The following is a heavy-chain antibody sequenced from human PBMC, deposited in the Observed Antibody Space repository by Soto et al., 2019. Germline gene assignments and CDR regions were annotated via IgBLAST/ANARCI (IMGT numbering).Heavy chain of an antibody. J-gene: IGHJ4*02. Sequence: SGGSLRLSCAASGFSFNYAWLSWARQTPEMRLEWVGRIKSKTEGGTIDYAAPVKGRFTISRDDSQSMLYLQMNSLNAEDTGVYYCVTFRPGLGCYWGQGTLVTVSS. D-gene: IGHD2-8*01. V-gene: IGHV3-15*01. CDR3: VTFRPGLGCY. CDR2: IKSKTEGGTI. CDR1: GFSFNYAW.